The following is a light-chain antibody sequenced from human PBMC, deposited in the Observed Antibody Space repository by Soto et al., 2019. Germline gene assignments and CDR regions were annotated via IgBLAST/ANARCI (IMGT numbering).Light chain of an antibody. V-gene: IGLV2-14*01. CDR3: SSYTSSSTYV. CDR1: SSDVGGYNY. J-gene: IGLJ1*01. CDR2: EVS. Sequence: QSVLTQPSSVSGPPGQSITISCTGTSSDVGGYNYVSWYQQHPGKAPKLMIYEVSNRPSGVSNRFSGSKSGNTASLTISGLQAEDEADYCCSSYTSSSTYVFGTGTKVTVL.